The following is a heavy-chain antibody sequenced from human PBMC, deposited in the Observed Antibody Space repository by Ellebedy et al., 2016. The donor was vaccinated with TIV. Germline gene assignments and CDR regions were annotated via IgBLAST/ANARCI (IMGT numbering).Heavy chain of an antibody. CDR3: ARDDQSSSFDY. CDR1: GFTFSSYA. D-gene: IGHD6-13*01. Sequence: GGSLRLXXAASGFTFSSYAMHWVRQAPGKGLEWVAVISYDGSNKYYADSVKGRFTISRDNSKNTLYLQMNSLRAEDTAVYYCARDDQSSSFDYWGQGTLVTVSS. CDR2: ISYDGSNK. V-gene: IGHV3-30*04. J-gene: IGHJ4*02.